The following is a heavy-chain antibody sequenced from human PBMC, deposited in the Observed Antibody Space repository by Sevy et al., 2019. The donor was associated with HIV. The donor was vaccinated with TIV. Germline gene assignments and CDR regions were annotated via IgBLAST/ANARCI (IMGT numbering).Heavy chain of an antibody. J-gene: IGHJ4*02. CDR1: GFTFSSYA. Sequence: GGSLRLSCAASGFTFSSYAMLWVRQAPGKGLEWVAVISYDGSNKYYADSVKGRFTISRDNSKNTLYLQMNSLRAEDTAVYYCAGGYDSSGYPAYEIDYWGQGTLVTVSS. CDR3: AGGYDSSGYPAYEIDY. V-gene: IGHV3-30-3*01. CDR2: ISYDGSNK. D-gene: IGHD3-22*01.